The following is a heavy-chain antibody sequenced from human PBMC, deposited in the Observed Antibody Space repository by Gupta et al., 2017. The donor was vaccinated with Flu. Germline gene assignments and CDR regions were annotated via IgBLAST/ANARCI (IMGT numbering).Heavy chain of an antibody. D-gene: IGHD2-15*01. CDR1: GYTFTSYG. CDR2: ISAYNGNT. CDR3: ARDCNGGSCYYYYYGMDV. Sequence: QVQLVQSGAEVKKPGASVKVSCKASGYTFTSYGISWVRQAPGQGLEWMGWISAYNGNTNYAQKLQGRVTMTTDTSTSTAYMELRSLRSDDTAVYYCARDCNGGSCYYYYYGMDVWGQGTTVTVSS. J-gene: IGHJ6*02. V-gene: IGHV1-18*01.